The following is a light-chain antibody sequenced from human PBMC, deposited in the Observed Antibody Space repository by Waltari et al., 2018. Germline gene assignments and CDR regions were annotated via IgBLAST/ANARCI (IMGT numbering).Light chain of an antibody. J-gene: IGLJ2*01. CDR2: YAS. Sequence: SYVVTQSPSVSVAPGETARITCGGDNIGSKSVHWYQQRPGQAPVLVISYASDRPSGIPERCSGSNAGNTATLTISWVEADDEADYYCLVWHSTTDHHGVFGGGTKLTVL. CDR3: LVWHSTTDHHGV. V-gene: IGLV3-21*04. CDR1: NIGSKS.